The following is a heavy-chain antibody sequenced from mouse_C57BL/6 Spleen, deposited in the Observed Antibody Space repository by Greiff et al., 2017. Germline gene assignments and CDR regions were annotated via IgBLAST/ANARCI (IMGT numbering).Heavy chain of an antibody. CDR3: ARGDNGNWYAY. Sequence: QLRQPGAELLMPGASGKFSCKASGYTFTSFGLHGLKQRPGQGREGIGEFDPSDSSTTYKQKLKGKSTLPVDKSSSTAYMQLISLTSEDSAVKYCARGDNGNWYAYWGQGTLVTVSA. V-gene: IGHV1-69*01. CDR2: FDPSDSST. CDR1: GYTFTSFG. J-gene: IGHJ3*01. D-gene: IGHD2-1*01.